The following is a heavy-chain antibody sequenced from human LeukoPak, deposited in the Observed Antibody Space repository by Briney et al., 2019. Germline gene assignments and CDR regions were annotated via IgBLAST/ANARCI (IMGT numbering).Heavy chain of an antibody. CDR2: ISNDGSNK. V-gene: IGHV3-30*18. D-gene: IGHD3-10*01. J-gene: IGHJ4*02. CDR1: GFTFSSYG. Sequence: GGSLRLSCAASGFTFSSYGMHWVRQAPGKGLEWVAAISNDGSNKYYAESVNGRFTISRDDSKNTLYLLVNTLRGDDTAVYYCAKEMGSRSSLFYFDYWGQGTLLTVSS. CDR3: AKEMGSRSSLFYFDY.